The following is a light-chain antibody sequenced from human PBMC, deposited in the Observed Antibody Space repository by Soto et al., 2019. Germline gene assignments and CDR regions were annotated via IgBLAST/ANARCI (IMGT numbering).Light chain of an antibody. CDR3: QQRSNWPPT. Sequence: EIVLTQSPATLSLSPGERATLSCRASQSVRSYLAWYQQKHGQAPRLLIYDASNRATGIPARFSGGGSGIDFTLTISSLEPEDFAVYYCQQRSNWPPTFGQGTKLEIK. J-gene: IGKJ2*01. CDR1: QSVRSY. CDR2: DAS. V-gene: IGKV3-11*01.